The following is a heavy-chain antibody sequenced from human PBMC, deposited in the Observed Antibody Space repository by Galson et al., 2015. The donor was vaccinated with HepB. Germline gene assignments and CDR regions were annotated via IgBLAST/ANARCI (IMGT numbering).Heavy chain of an antibody. J-gene: IGHJ4*02. Sequence: SLRLSCAVSRLTFSLYGMHWVRQAPGKGLEWVALISYDGTDKYYGESVKGRFTVSRDNSKNTLYLQMNSLRVEDTAVYYCAKGQERVLMTLFDRWGQGTLVTVSS. CDR1: RLTFSLYG. D-gene: IGHD3-10*01. CDR2: ISYDGTDK. CDR3: AKGQERVLMTLFDR. V-gene: IGHV3-30*18.